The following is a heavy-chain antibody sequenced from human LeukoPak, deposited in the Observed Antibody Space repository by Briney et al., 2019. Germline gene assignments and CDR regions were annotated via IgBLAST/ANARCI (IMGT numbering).Heavy chain of an antibody. Sequence: GGSLRLSCAASRFTFSSYEMNWVRQAPGKGLEWVSYISSSGSTKYYTDSVRGRFTISRDNAKNSLYLRMSSLRGEDTAVYYCARQTYYDFWSGYSTFDYWGQGTLVTVSS. CDR1: RFTFSSYE. CDR2: ISSSGSTK. V-gene: IGHV3-48*03. CDR3: ARQTYYDFWSGYSTFDY. D-gene: IGHD3-3*01. J-gene: IGHJ4*02.